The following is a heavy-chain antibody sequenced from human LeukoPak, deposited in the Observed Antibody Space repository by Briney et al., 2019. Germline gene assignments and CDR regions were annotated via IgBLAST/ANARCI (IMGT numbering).Heavy chain of an antibody. CDR1: GFTFSSFG. V-gene: IGHV3-33*01. CDR3: ARDSTLSNY. Sequence: GRSLRLSCAASGFTFSSFGIHWVRQAPGKGLEWVAIVWYDGSNKYYADSVKGRFTISRDNSKNTLYLQMNSLRAEDTAVYYCARDSTLSNYWGQGTLVTVSS. J-gene: IGHJ4*02. CDR2: VWYDGSNK. D-gene: IGHD3-16*01.